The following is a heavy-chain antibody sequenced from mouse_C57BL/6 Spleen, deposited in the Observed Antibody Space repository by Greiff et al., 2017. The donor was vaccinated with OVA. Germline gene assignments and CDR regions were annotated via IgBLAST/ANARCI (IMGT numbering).Heavy chain of an antibody. CDR2: IYPRSGNT. Sequence: QVQLQQSGAELARPGASVKLSCKASGYTFTSYGISWVKQRTGQGLEWIGEIYPRSGNTYYNEKFKGKATLTADKSSSTAYMELSSLTSDDSAVYFCARGGPYYYGSSIYAMDYWGQGTSVTVSS. J-gene: IGHJ4*01. V-gene: IGHV1-81*01. CDR1: GYTFTSYG. CDR3: ARGGPYYYGSSIYAMDY. D-gene: IGHD1-1*01.